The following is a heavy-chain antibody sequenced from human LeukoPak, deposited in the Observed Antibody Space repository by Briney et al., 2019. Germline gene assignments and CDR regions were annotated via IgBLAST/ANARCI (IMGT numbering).Heavy chain of an antibody. D-gene: IGHD6-19*01. CDR1: GYTFTSYG. Sequence: ASVSVSCTASGYTFTSYGISWVRQAPGQGLEWMGWISAYNGNTNYAQKLQGRVTMITDTPTSTAYMELRRLRSDDTAVYYCAREVAGTRGLNYYYYMDVWGKGTTVTVSS. V-gene: IGHV1-18*01. J-gene: IGHJ6*03. CDR2: ISAYNGNT. CDR3: AREVAGTRGLNYYYYMDV.